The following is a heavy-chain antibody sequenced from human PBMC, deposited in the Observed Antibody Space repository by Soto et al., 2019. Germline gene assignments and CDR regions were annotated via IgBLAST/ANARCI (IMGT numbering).Heavy chain of an antibody. J-gene: IGHJ5*02. D-gene: IGHD6-13*01. CDR2: IYYSGST. CDR1: GGSISSYY. V-gene: IGHV4-59*08. CDR3: ARGGRGVSSSFGINWFDP. Sequence: QVQLQESGPGLVKPSETLSLTCTVSGGSISSYYWSWIRQPPGKGLEWIGYIYYSGSTNYNPSLKSRVTISVDTSKNQFSLKLSSVTAADTAVYYCARGGRGVSSSFGINWFDPWGQGTLVTVSS.